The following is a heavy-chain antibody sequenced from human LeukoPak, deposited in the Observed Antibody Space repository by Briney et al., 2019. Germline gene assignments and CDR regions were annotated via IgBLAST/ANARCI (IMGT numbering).Heavy chain of an antibody. CDR3: ASRGPYYNDSSFDY. D-gene: IGHD3-22*01. V-gene: IGHV4-39*07. Sequence: PSETLSLTCTVSGGSISSSSYYWGWIRQPPGKGLEWIGSIYYSGSTYYNPSLKSRVTISVDTSKNQFSLKLSSVTAADTAVYYCASRGPYYNDSSFDYWGQGTLVTVSS. CDR2: IYYSGST. CDR1: GGSISSSSYY. J-gene: IGHJ4*02.